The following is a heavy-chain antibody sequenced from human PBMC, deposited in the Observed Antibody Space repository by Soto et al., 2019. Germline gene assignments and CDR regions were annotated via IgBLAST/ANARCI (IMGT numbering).Heavy chain of an antibody. CDR2: ISGSGGST. CDR1: GFTVSSYA. V-gene: IGHV3-23*01. D-gene: IGHD3-3*01. Sequence: LRLSCAASGFTVSSYAMSWVRQAPGKGLEWVSAISGSGGSTYYADSVKGWVTMTRDTSISTAYMELSRLRSDDTAVYYCARERVTIFGHYYYYGMDVWGQGTTVTVSS. CDR3: ARERVTIFGHYYYYGMDV. J-gene: IGHJ6*02.